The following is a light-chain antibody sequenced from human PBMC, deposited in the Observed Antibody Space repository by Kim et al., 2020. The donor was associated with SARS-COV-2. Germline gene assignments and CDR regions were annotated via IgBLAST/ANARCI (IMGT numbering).Light chain of an antibody. V-gene: IGKV3-20*01. Sequence: SPGGRATLSCGARQSVSNKYLAWYRQKPGQAPSLLIYGASNRAMVIPDRLSGRGSGTDFTLTISRLKPEDFAVYYGKKNDTAPRTFGAGTKGEIK. CDR1: QSVSNKY. J-gene: IGKJ4*01. CDR3: KKNDTAPRT. CDR2: GAS.